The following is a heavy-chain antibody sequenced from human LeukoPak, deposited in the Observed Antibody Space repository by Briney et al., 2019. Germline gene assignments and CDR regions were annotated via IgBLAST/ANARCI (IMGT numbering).Heavy chain of an antibody. CDR1: GLTFITYR. CDR3: VRGTWDCDRSFDI. J-gene: IGHJ3*02. V-gene: IGHV3-48*02. D-gene: IGHD2-21*01. Sequence: GGSLRLSCAASGLTFITYRMNWVRQAPGRGPEWISYISGTSSIIYYAGSVKGRFTISRDNAKNSLYLEMNSLRDEDTAVYHCVRGTWDCDRSFDIWGQGIMVTVSS. CDR2: ISGTSSII.